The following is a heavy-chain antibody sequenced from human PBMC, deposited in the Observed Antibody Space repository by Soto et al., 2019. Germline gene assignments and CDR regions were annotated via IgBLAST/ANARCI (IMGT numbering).Heavy chain of an antibody. CDR3: TTDGSSGYYWDYADF. J-gene: IGHJ4*02. CDR1: GFTFSSAW. CDR2: IKSETDGGTT. V-gene: IGHV3-15*01. D-gene: IGHD3-22*01. Sequence: EVQLVESGGGLVKPGGSLRLSCAASGFTFSSAWMSWVRQAPGKGLEWVGRIKSETDGGTTDYAAPVKGRFTISRDDSKNTLNLQMNSLKTEDTAVYYRTTDGSSGYYWDYADFWGQGTLVTVSS.